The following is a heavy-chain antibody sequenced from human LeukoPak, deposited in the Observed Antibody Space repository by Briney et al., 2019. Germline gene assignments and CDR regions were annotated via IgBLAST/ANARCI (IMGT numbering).Heavy chain of an antibody. V-gene: IGHV4-31*03. Sequence: SETLSLTCTVSGGSISSGSYYWSWIRQHPGKCLEWIGYIYYSGSTYYNPSLKSRVTISVDTSKNQFSLKLTSVTAADTAVYYCARVRSEYYDTSGYYGYWGQGTLVTVSS. D-gene: IGHD3-22*01. CDR2: IYYSGST. J-gene: IGHJ4*02. CDR1: GGSISSGSYY. CDR3: ARVRSEYYDTSGYYGY.